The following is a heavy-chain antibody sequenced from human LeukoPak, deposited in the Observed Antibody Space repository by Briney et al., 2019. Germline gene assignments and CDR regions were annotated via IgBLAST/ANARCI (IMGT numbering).Heavy chain of an antibody. J-gene: IGHJ6*02. CDR2: ISSDGSNK. CDR1: GFTFNDYA. CDR3: ARDQGKGYYYYGMDV. V-gene: IGHV3-30-3*01. Sequence: PGGSLRLSCAASGFTFNDYAMHWVRQASGKGLEWVAFISSDGSNKYYADSVRGRFTISRDNPKNTLYLQVNSLRAEDTAVYYCARDQGKGYYYYGMDVWGQGTTVTVSS.